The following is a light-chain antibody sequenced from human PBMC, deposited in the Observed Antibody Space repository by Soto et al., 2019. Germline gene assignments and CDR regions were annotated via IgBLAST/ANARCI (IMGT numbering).Light chain of an antibody. CDR1: QSISTW. Sequence: DIQMTQSPSTLPASVGDRVTITCRASQSISTWLAWYQQKPGKAPNLLIYKASCLASGVPSRFSGGGSGTEFTLTISSLEPEDFAVYYCQQRNNWPLTFGGGTKVDIK. V-gene: IGKV1-5*03. J-gene: IGKJ4*02. CDR3: QQRNNWPLT. CDR2: KAS.